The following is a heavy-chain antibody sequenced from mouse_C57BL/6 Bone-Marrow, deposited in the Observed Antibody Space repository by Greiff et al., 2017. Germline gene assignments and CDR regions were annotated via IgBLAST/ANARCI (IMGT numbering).Heavy chain of an antibody. D-gene: IGHD2-4*01. CDR2: ILPGSGST. V-gene: IGHV1-9*01. CDR1: GYTFTGYW. Sequence: QVQLKQSGAELMKPGASVKLSCKATGYTFTGYWIEWVKQRPGHGLEWIGEILPGSGSTNYNAKFKGKATFTADTSSNTAYMQLSSLTTEDSAIYYCARSGYDYGPAWFAYWGQGTLVTVSA. CDR3: ARSGYDYGPAWFAY. J-gene: IGHJ3*01.